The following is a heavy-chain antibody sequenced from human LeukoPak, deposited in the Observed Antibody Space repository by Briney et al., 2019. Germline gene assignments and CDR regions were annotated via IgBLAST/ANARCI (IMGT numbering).Heavy chain of an antibody. D-gene: IGHD3-10*01. J-gene: IGHJ6*02. CDR1: GYTFTSYD. Sequence: GASVKVSCKASGYTFTSYDINWVRQATGQGLEWMGWMNPNSGNTGYAQKFQGRVTMTRNTSISTAYMELSSLRSEDTAVYYCARGKGVPGMSMVRGVSNYYYYGMDVWGQGTTVTVSS. V-gene: IGHV1-8*01. CDR3: ARGKGVPGMSMVRGVSNYYYYGMDV. CDR2: MNPNSGNT.